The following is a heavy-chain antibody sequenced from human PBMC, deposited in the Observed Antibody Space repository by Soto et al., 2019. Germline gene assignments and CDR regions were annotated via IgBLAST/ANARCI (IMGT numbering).Heavy chain of an antibody. CDR3: AIPPPIEVAGPDY. CDR1: GGSISGSPYH. V-gene: IGHV4-39*02. J-gene: IGHJ4*02. D-gene: IGHD6-19*01. Sequence: SETLSLTCTVSGGSISGSPYHWGWIRQPPGKGLEWIGSIDDSGKVYYNPSLTGRATLLVDTSKNRFSLNLNSVTAADTAVYYCAIPPPIEVAGPDYWGQGTLVTV. CDR2: IDDSGKV.